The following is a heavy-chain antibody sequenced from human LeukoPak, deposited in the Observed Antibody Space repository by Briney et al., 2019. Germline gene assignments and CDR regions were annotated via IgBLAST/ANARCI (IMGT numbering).Heavy chain of an antibody. Sequence: ASVKVSCKASGYTFTSYYMHWVRQAPGQGLEWMGIINPSGGSTSYAQKFQGRVTMTRDTSTSTVYMELSSLRSEDTAGYYCARERSLGYCSSTSCYGGNWFDPWGQGTLVTVSS. J-gene: IGHJ5*02. CDR2: INPSGGST. CDR1: GYTFTSYY. V-gene: IGHV1-46*01. D-gene: IGHD2-2*01. CDR3: ARERSLGYCSSTSCYGGNWFDP.